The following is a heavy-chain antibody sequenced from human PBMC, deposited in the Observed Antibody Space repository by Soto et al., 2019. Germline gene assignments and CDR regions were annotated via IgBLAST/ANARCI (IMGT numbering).Heavy chain of an antibody. Sequence: SETLSLTCTVSGVSISSYYWSWIRQPPGKGLEWIGYIYYSGSTNYNPSLKSRVTISVDTSKNQFSLKLSSVTAADTAVYYCARAWGFYFDYWGQGTLVTVSS. V-gene: IGHV4-59*08. J-gene: IGHJ4*02. CDR3: ARAWGFYFDY. CDR1: GVSISSYY. CDR2: IYYSGST. D-gene: IGHD3-16*01.